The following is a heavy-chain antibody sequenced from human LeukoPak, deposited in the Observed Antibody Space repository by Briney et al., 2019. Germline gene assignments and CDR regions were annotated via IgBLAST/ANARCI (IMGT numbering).Heavy chain of an antibody. V-gene: IGHV4-30-4*08. Sequence: PSQTLSLTCTVSAGSISSGDYYWSWIRQPPGTGLEWIGYIYYSGSTYYNPSLKSRVTISVDTSKNRFSLKLSSVTAADTAVYYCATHSSGYDSGNDAFDIWGQGTMVTVSS. J-gene: IGHJ3*02. D-gene: IGHD3-22*01. CDR2: IYYSGST. CDR1: AGSISSGDYY. CDR3: ATHSSGYDSGNDAFDI.